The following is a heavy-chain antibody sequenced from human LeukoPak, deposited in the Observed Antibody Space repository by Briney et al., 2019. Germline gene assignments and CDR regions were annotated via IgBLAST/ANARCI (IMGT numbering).Heavy chain of an antibody. D-gene: IGHD3-10*01. Sequence: PGRSLRLSCAASGFTFSSYGMHWVRQAPGKGLEWVAVIWYDGSNKYYADSVKGRFTISRDNSKNTLYLQMNSLRAEDTAVYYCAKKSTGWFGESYYFDYWGQGTLVTVSS. CDR2: IWYDGSNK. CDR3: AKKSTGWFGESYYFDY. J-gene: IGHJ4*02. CDR1: GFTFSSYG. V-gene: IGHV3-33*06.